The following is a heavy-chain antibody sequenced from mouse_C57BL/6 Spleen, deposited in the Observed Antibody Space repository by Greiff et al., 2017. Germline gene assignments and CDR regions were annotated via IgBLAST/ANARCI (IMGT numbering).Heavy chain of an antibody. CDR3: AKSTMVTTVDY. V-gene: IGHV1-53*01. J-gene: IGHJ2*01. Sequence: QVHVKQPGTELVKPGASVKLSCKASGYTFTSYWMHWVKQRPGQGLEWIGNINPSNGGTNYNEKFKSKATLTVDKSSSTAYMQLSSLTSEDSAVYYCAKSTMVTTVDYWGQGTTLTVSS. CDR1: GYTFTSYW. CDR2: INPSNGGT. D-gene: IGHD2-2*01.